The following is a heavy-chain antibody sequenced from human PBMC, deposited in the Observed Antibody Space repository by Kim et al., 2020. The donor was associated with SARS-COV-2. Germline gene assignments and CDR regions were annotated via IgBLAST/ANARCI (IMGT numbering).Heavy chain of an antibody. CDR2: IIPIFGTA. J-gene: IGHJ4*02. Sequence: SVKVSCKASGGTFSSYAISWVRQAPGQGLEWMGGIIPIFGTANYAQKFQGRVTITSDESTSTAYMELSSLRSEDTAVYYCASLYYYDSSGYYTNRGTFFDYWGQGTLVTVSS. D-gene: IGHD3-22*01. CDR1: GGTFSSYA. CDR3: ASLYYYDSSGYYTNRGTFFDY. V-gene: IGHV1-69*13.